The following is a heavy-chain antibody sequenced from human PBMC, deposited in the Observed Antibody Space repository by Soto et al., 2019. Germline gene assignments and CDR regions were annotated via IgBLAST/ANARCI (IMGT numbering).Heavy chain of an antibody. D-gene: IGHD3-3*01. CDR2: IIPILGIA. CDR3: ARAQVGDFWSGYPSNWFDP. CDR1: GGTFSSYT. Sequence: SVKVSCKSSGGTFSSYTISWVRQAPGQGLEWMGRIIPILGIANYAQKFQGRVTITADKSTSTAYMELSSLRSEDTAVYYCARAQVGDFWSGYPSNWFDPWGQGTLVTVSS. V-gene: IGHV1-69*02. J-gene: IGHJ5*02.